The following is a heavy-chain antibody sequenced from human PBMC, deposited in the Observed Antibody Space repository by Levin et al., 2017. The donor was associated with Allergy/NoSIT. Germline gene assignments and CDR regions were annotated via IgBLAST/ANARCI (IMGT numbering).Heavy chain of an antibody. CDR2: FDPEDGET. V-gene: IGHV1-24*01. CDR3: ATRIYRSSSLGYYFDY. J-gene: IGHJ4*02. D-gene: IGHD6-6*01. CDR1: GDTRTEVA. Sequence: ASVKVSCKVSGDTRTEVARHGGRQAPGKGLEWMGGFDPEDGETIYAQKFQGRVTRTEDTSTDTAYMELSSLRSEDTAVYYCATRIYRSSSLGYYFDYWGQGTLVTVSS.